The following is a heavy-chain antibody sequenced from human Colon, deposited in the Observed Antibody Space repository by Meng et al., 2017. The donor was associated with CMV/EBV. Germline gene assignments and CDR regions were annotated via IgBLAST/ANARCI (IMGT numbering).Heavy chain of an antibody. CDR3: ASTGPLYGLYFCY. Sequence: GGSLRLSCEVFGFTFSGSAMHWVRQAPGKGLEWVGRVRSKANNYATGYSASVKGRFIISRDDSKHTAYLQMNSLRPEDTAVYYCASTGPLYGLYFCYWGQGTLVTVSS. CDR1: GFTFSGSA. V-gene: IGHV3-73*01. CDR2: VRSKANNYAT. J-gene: IGHJ4*02. D-gene: IGHD2-2*01.